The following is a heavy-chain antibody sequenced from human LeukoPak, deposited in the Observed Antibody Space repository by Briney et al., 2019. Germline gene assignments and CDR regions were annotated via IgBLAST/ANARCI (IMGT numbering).Heavy chain of an antibody. Sequence: PGGSLRLSCAASGFTFSSYSMNWVRQAPGKGLVWVSRVNGDGSTTNYADSVKGRFTISRDNAKNTLYLQMNSLRAEDTAVYYCTRAMYTSSSLFDYWGQGTPVTVSS. CDR3: TRAMYTSSSLFDY. V-gene: IGHV3-74*01. D-gene: IGHD6-6*01. CDR2: VNGDGSTT. CDR1: GFTFSSYS. J-gene: IGHJ4*02.